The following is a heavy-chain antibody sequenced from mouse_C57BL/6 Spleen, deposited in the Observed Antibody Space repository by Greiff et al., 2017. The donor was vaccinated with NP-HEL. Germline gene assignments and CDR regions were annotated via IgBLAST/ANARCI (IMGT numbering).Heavy chain of an antibody. V-gene: IGHV1-82*01. D-gene: IGHD1-1*01. Sequence: VQLQQSGPELVKPGASVKISCKASGYAFSSSWMNWVKQRPGKGLEWIGRIYPGDGDTNYNGKFKGKATLTADKSSSTAYMQLSSLTSEDSAVYFCAREGSTVVANEYYFDYWGQGTTLTVSS. CDR3: AREGSTVVANEYYFDY. J-gene: IGHJ2*01. CDR2: IYPGDGDT. CDR1: GYAFSSSW.